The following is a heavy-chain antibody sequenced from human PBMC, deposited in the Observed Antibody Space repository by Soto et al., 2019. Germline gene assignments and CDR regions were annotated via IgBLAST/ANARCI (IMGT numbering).Heavy chain of an antibody. CDR1: GFTFDDYA. CDR2: ISWHSVSI. J-gene: IGHJ2*01. V-gene: IGHV3-9*01. Sequence: GGSLRLSCAASGFTFDDYAMHWVRQAPGKGLEWVSGISWHSVSIGYADSVKRRFTMSRYNAKNSLYLQMYSLRAEDTSLYYCAKDIRVLGDMSYDFYFDLLCRGTLVTVSS. D-gene: IGHD3-16*01. CDR3: AKDIRVLGDMSYDFYFDL.